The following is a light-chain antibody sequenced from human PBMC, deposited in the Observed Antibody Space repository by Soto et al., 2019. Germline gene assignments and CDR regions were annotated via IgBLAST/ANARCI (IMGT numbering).Light chain of an antibody. Sequence: IQMTQTPSSLSASVGDRVTITCRASQSIANYLNWYQQKPGTAPKLRIFAASTLQSGVPPRLSGSGSGTEFTLTISSLQPDDFATYYCQQSNSYSPWTVGPGTKVDIK. V-gene: IGKV1-9*01. CDR2: AAS. CDR1: QSIANY. J-gene: IGKJ1*01. CDR3: QQSNSYSPWT.